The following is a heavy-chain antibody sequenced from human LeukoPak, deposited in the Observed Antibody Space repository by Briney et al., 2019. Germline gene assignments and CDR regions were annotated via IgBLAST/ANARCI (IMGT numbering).Heavy chain of an antibody. Sequence: GGSLRLSCAASGFTVSSNYMSWVRQAPGKGLEWVSAISGSGGSTYYADSVKGRFTISRDNSKNTLYLQMNSLRAEDTAVYYCAKGRQWLPGGQFDYWGQGTLVTVSS. D-gene: IGHD6-19*01. V-gene: IGHV3-23*01. CDR1: GFTVSSNY. CDR3: AKGRQWLPGGQFDY. CDR2: ISGSGGST. J-gene: IGHJ4*02.